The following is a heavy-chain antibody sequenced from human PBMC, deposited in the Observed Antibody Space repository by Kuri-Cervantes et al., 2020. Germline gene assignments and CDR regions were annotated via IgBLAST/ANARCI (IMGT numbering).Heavy chain of an antibody. J-gene: IGHJ4*02. V-gene: IGHV1-3*01. D-gene: IGHD3-22*01. CDR2: INAGNGNT. Sequence: ASVKVSCKASGYTFTSYAIHWVRQAPGQRLEWMGWINAGNGNTKYSQNFQGRVTITRDTSASTAYMELRSLRSDDTAVYYCARDPWGYYYDSSGYYDYWGQGTLVTVSS. CDR3: ARDPWGYYYDSSGYYDY. CDR1: GYTFTSYA.